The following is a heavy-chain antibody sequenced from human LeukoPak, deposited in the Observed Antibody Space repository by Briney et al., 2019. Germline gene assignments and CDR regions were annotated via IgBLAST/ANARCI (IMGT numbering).Heavy chain of an antibody. J-gene: IGHJ5*02. V-gene: IGHV3-23*01. CDR3: AKNYGAGSYVRFDP. CDR2: ICASGGCS. D-gene: IGHD3-10*01. CDR1: GFTFSNYA. Sequence: GSLRLSCAASGFTFSNYAMSWVRQAPGKGLEWVSAICASGGCSYYADSAKGRFTISRDNSENTLYLQMNSLRAEDTALYYCAKNYGAGSYVRFDPWGQGTLVTVSS.